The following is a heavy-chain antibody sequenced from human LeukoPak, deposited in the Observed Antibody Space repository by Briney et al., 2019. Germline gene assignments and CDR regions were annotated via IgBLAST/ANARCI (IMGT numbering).Heavy chain of an antibody. V-gene: IGHV1-2*02. J-gene: IGHJ4*02. CDR1: GYTFTGYY. CDR2: INPNSGGT. Sequence: ASVKVSCKASGYTFTGYYTHWVRQAPGQGLEWMGWINPNSGGTNYAQKFQGRVTMTRDTSISTAYMELSRLRSDDTAVYYCARVSVNSVTMVPFDYWGQGTLVTVSS. CDR3: ARVSVNSVTMVPFDY. D-gene: IGHD3-10*01.